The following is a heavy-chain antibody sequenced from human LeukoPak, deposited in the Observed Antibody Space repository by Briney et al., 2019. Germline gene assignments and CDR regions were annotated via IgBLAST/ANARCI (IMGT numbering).Heavy chain of an antibody. J-gene: IGHJ4*02. V-gene: IGHV4-59*12. CDR3: AKTEQPYAPVDY. Sequence: SETLSLTCTVSGGSISSYYWSWIRQPPGKGLEWIGYIYYSGSTNYNPSLKSRVTISVDKSKNQFSLKLSSVTAADTAVYYCAKTEQPYAPVDYWGQGTLVTVSS. CDR2: IYYSGST. CDR1: GGSISSYY. D-gene: IGHD1/OR15-1a*01.